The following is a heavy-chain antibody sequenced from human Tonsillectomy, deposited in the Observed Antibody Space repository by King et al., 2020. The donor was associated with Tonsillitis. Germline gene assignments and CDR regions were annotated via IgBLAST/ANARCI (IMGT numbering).Heavy chain of an antibody. CDR1: GNTLTEVT. Sequence: QLVQSGAEVRKPGASVKVSCQVSGNTLTEVTMHWIRQSPGKGLEWMGGFDVQHGEVIYAQRFQGRVTMTEDTSTETAYMELRSLRSEDSAVYYCATGRLRYDLGDVWGEGTAVTVSS. D-gene: IGHD5-12*01. V-gene: IGHV1-24*01. CDR2: FDVQHGEV. CDR3: ATGRLRYDLGDV. J-gene: IGHJ6*04.